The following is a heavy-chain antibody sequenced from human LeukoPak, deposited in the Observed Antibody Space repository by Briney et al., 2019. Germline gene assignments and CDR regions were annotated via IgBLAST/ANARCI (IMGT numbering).Heavy chain of an antibody. D-gene: IGHD3-3*02. J-gene: IGHJ5*02. CDR3: ARHFARDWFDP. V-gene: IGHV4-34*01. CDR1: GGSLSGYY. Sequence: PSETLSLTCAVYGGSLSGYYWSWIRQPPGKGLEWIGEINHSGSTNYNPSLKSRVTISVDTSKNQFSLKLSSVTAADTAVYCCARHFARDWFDPWGQGTLVTVSS. CDR2: INHSGST.